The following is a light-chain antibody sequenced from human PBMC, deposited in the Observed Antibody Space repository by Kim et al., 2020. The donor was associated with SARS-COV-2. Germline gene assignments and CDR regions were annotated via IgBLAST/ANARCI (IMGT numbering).Light chain of an antibody. CDR1: QGVLYSSNNKNY. Sequence: DIVMTQSPDSLAVSLGESATINCKSSQGVLYSSNNKNYLAWYQQKPGQPPKLLIYWASTRESGVPDRFSGSGSGTDFTLTISSLQAEDVAVYYCQQYYSTPRTFGQGTKLEI. CDR2: WAS. V-gene: IGKV4-1*01. CDR3: QQYYSTPRT. J-gene: IGKJ2*01.